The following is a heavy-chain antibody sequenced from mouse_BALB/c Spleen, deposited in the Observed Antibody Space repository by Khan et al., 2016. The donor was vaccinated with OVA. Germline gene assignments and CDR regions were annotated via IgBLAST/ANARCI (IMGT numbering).Heavy chain of an antibody. J-gene: IGHJ3*01. Sequence: QIQLVQSGPELKKPGETVKISCKASGYTFTNYGMNWVKQAPGKGLKWMGWINTYTGEPTYADDFKGRFAFSLETSASTAYLQINNLKNEDMATYFCARENSNQGFAYWGQGTLVTVSA. CDR3: ARENSNQGFAY. CDR1: GYTFTNYG. D-gene: IGHD2-5*01. V-gene: IGHV9-1*02. CDR2: INTYTGEP.